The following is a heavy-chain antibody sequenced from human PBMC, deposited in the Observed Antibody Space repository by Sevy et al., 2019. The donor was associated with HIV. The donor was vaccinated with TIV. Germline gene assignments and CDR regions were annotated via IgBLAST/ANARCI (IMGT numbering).Heavy chain of an antibody. CDR1: GGSFSGYY. V-gene: IGHV4-34*01. CDR2: INHSGST. J-gene: IGHJ6*02. D-gene: IGHD3-3*01. CDR3: ARGRTRGREATIFVQGYGMDV. Sequence: SETLSLTCAVYGGSFSGYYWSWIRQPPGKGLEWIGEINHSGSTNYNPSLKSRVTISVDTSKNQFSLKLSSVTAADTAVYYCARGRTRGREATIFVQGYGMDVWGQGTTVTVSS.